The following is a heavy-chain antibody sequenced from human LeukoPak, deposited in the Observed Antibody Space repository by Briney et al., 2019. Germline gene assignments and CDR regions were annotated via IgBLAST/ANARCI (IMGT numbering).Heavy chain of an antibody. CDR3: ARHSSYHPWDV. D-gene: IGHD6-6*01. V-gene: IGHV4-39*01. Sequence: PSETLSLTCTVSGGSISSSSYYWGWIRHPPGKGLEWIGSIYYSGSTYYNPSLKSRVTISVDTSKNQFSLKLSSVTAADTAVYYCARHSSYHPWDVWGKGTTVTVSS. J-gene: IGHJ6*04. CDR2: IYYSGST. CDR1: GGSISSSSYY.